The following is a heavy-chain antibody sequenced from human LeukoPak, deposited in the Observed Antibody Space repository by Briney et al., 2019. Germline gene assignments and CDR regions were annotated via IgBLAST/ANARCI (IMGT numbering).Heavy chain of an antibody. J-gene: IGHJ4*02. Sequence: GRSLRLSCSASGFTFSSYAMHWVRQAPGKGLEYVSTISSNGGSTFYADSVKGRFTISRDNSKNTLYLQMSSLRPEDTAVYYCVKSYSSGWYFFDYWGQGTLVTVSS. CDR3: VKSYSSGWYFFDY. CDR2: ISSNGGST. CDR1: GFTFSSYA. D-gene: IGHD6-19*01. V-gene: IGHV3-64D*09.